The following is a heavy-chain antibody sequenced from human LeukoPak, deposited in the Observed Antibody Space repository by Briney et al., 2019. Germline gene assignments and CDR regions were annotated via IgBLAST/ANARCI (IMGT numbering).Heavy chain of an antibody. CDR3: ARDRGLLDY. D-gene: IGHD3-10*01. J-gene: IGHJ4*02. CDR1: GGXISSGGYS. Sequence: SETLSLTCAVSGGXISSGGYSWSWIRQPPGRGLEWVGYIYHSGSTYYNPSLKSRVTISVDRSKNQFSLKLSSVTAADTAVYYCARDRGLLDYWGQGTLVTVSS. CDR2: IYHSGST. V-gene: IGHV4-30-2*01.